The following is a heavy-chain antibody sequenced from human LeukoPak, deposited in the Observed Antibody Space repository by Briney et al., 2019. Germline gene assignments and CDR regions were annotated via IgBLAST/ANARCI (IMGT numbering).Heavy chain of an antibody. CDR1: EFTVSSTY. Sequence: GGSLRLSCAVSEFTVSSTYMSWVRQAPGKGLEWVSLMYSFGNTYYADSVKGRFTISRDNSKNTLYLQMYSLRAEDTALYYCARGKPVTGTPDYYSYGMDVWGQGTMVTVSS. CDR2: MYSFGNT. J-gene: IGHJ6*02. CDR3: ARGKPVTGTPDYYSYGMDV. V-gene: IGHV3-53*01. D-gene: IGHD1-20*01.